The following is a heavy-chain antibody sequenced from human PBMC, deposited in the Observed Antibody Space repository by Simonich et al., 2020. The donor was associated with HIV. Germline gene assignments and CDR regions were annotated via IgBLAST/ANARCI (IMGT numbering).Heavy chain of an antibody. V-gene: IGHV4-34*01. CDR3: ARRDRELILYFDY. D-gene: IGHD3-3*01. J-gene: IGHJ4*02. CDR1: GGSFSGYY. Sequence: QVQLQRWGAGLLKPSETLSLTCAVYGGSFSGYYWSWNRQPPGKGLEWIEELKHSGITNYKSSLNSRATISVDKSKNQFSLKLSSVTAADTAIYYCARRDRELILYFDYWGQGNLVTVSS. CDR2: LKHSGIT.